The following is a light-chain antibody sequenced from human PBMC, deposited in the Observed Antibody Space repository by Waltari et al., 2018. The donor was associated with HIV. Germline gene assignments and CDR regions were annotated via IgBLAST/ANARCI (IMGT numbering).Light chain of an antibody. V-gene: IGLV2-14*01. CDR2: VVS. Sequence: QSALTQPASVSGSPGQSITIPCTGTSSDVGGYHYVSWYQPFPGKAPKLMISVVSNRPSGVSVRLSGSKSGNTASLTISGLQAEAEADYYCSSYTTGSTLVVFGAGTKVIVL. CDR1: SSDVGGYHY. J-gene: IGLJ1*01. CDR3: SSYTTGSTLVV.